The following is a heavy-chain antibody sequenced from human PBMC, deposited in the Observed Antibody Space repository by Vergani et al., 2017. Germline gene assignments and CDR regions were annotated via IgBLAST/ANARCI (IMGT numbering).Heavy chain of an antibody. CDR1: GYTFTDHY. CDR2: VDPEDGET. CDR3: ATPQTGTTGGMEV. D-gene: IGHD4-17*01. V-gene: IGHV1-69-2*01. Sequence: EVQLVQSGAEVKKPGATMKISCKVSGYTFTDHYMHWVKQAPGKGLEWMGLVDPEDGETIYAKKFKGRVTIAADTSTDTAHLELSSLRSEDTAVYYCATPQTGTTGGMEVWGQGTTVIVSS. J-gene: IGHJ6*02.